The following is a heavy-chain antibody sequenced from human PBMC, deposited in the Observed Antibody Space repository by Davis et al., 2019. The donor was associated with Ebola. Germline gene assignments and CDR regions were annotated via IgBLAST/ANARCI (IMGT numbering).Heavy chain of an antibody. CDR3: ARHAGRAVTTRYGMDV. CDR1: GGSISSYY. Sequence: PGGSLRLSCTVSGGSISSYYWSWIRQPPGKGLEWIGYIYYSGSTNYNPSLKSRVTISVDTSKNQFSLKLSSVTAADTAVYYCARHAGRAVTTRYGMDVWGQGTTVTVSS. D-gene: IGHD4-17*01. CDR2: IYYSGST. V-gene: IGHV4-59*08. J-gene: IGHJ6*02.